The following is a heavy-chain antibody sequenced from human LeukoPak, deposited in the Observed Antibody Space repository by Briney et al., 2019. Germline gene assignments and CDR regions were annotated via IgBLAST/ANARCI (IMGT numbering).Heavy chain of an antibody. D-gene: IGHD3-3*01. CDR3: TRSVLRFLEWPPDY. Sequence: SVKVSCKASGYTFTGYYMHWVRQAPGQGLEWMGGIIPIFGTANYAQKFQGRVTITADESTSTAYMELSSLRSEDTAVYYCTRSVLRFLEWPPDYWGQGTLVTVSS. CDR1: GYTFTGYY. V-gene: IGHV1-69*13. J-gene: IGHJ4*02. CDR2: IIPIFGTA.